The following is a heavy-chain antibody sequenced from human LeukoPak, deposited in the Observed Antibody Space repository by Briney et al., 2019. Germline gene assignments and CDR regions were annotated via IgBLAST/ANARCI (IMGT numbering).Heavy chain of an antibody. V-gene: IGHV4-38-2*02. Sequence: SETLSLTCTVSGYSISSGYYWGWIRQPPGKGLDWIGSIYHSGSTYYNPSLKSRVTISVDTSKNQFSLKLSSVTAADTAVYYCARQTDYGDDGALDYWGQGTLVTVSS. J-gene: IGHJ4*02. D-gene: IGHD4-17*01. CDR2: IYHSGST. CDR1: GYSISSGYY. CDR3: ARQTDYGDDGALDY.